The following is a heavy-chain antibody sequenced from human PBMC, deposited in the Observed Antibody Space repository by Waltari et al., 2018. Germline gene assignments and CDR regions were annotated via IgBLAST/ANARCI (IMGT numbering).Heavy chain of an antibody. D-gene: IGHD3-10*01. J-gene: IGHJ5*02. CDR3: ARALVLWFGESPWFDP. Sequence: QVQLQQWGAGLLKPSETLSLTCAVYGGSFSGYYWSWIRQPPGKGLEWIGEINHSGSNNYNPSLKSRVTIAVDTSKNQFSLKLSSVTAADTAVYYCARALVLWFGESPWFDPWGQGTLVTVSS. CDR1: GGSFSGYY. CDR2: INHSGSN. V-gene: IGHV4-34*01.